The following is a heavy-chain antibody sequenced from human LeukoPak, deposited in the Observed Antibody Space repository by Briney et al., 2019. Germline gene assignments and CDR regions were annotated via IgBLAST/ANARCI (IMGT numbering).Heavy chain of an antibody. D-gene: IGHD1-1*01. J-gene: IGHJ4*02. CDR3: TTDYSSYWSYCDS. V-gene: IGHV3-15*01. Sequence: PGGSLRLSCAASGFTFNNAWMSWVRQAPGKGLEWVGRVNSKTAGGTTEYAAPVKGRFTISRDDSKNTLYLQMNSLKTEDTAVYYCTTDYSSYWSYCDSWGQGTLVTVSS. CDR2: VNSKTAGGTT. CDR1: GFTFNNAW.